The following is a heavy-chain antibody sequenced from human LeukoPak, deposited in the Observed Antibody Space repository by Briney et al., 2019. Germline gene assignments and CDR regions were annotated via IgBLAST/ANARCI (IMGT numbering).Heavy chain of an antibody. CDR2: IYTSGST. CDR3: ARDNAFDI. Sequence: PSETLSLTCTVSGGSISTYYWSWIRLPAGKGLEWIGRIYTSGSTDYSPSLKSRVTISVDKSKNQFSLKLSSVTAADTAIYYCARDNAFDIWGQGTMVTVSS. CDR1: GGSISTYY. J-gene: IGHJ3*02. V-gene: IGHV4-4*07.